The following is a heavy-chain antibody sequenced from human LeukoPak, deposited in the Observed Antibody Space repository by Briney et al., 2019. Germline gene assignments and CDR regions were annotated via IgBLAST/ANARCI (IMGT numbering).Heavy chain of an antibody. CDR1: GGSISSTSYY. V-gene: IGHV4-39*01. CDR2: ISYSGNT. CDR3: ARLAWGVGPRRAFWDY. J-gene: IGHJ4*02. D-gene: IGHD1-26*01. Sequence: SETLSLTCSVSGGSISSTSYYWGWIRQPPGKGLEWIGTISYSGNTFYNPSLKSRVTISADTSKNQFSLKLSSVTAADTSVYYCARLAWGVGPRRAFWDYWGQGTLVTVSS.